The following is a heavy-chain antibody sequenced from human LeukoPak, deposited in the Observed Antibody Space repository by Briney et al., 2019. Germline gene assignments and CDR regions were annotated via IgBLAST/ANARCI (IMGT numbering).Heavy chain of an antibody. Sequence: GGSLRLSCAASGFTVNNNYMSWVRQAPGKGLEWVSVIYSGATTYYADYVKGRFTISRDNSKNPLYLQMNSLRAEDTAVYYCARDRGAVTTGYYFYYMDVWGKGTTVAVSS. CDR1: GFTVNNNY. J-gene: IGHJ6*03. D-gene: IGHD3-16*01. V-gene: IGHV3-53*01. CDR3: ARDRGAVTTGYYFYYMDV. CDR2: IYSGATT.